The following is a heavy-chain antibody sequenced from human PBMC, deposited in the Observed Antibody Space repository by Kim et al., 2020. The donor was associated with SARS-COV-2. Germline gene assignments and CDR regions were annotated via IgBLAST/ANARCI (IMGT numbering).Heavy chain of an antibody. J-gene: IGHJ4*02. D-gene: IGHD6-6*01. CDR3: ARLSQQLADY. Sequence: PYSTPSPKLRSTLSVDTSKNQFSLKLSSVTAADTAVYYCARLSQQLADYWGQGTLVTVSS. V-gene: IGHV4-39*01. CDR2: P.